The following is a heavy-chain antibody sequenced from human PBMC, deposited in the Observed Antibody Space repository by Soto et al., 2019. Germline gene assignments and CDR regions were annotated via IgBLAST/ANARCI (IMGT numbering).Heavy chain of an antibody. CDR2: INQDGSGK. Sequence: EVQLVEAGGGLVQPGGSLTVSCVASGFSFKTYWMDWVRQVPGGGLEWVANINQDGSGKNYVDSVKGRFIISRDDAKNSLYLQMNSLRVDDTAVYYCARGLHGYSKSYWGQGTLVTVST. D-gene: IGHD2-15*01. J-gene: IGHJ4*02. V-gene: IGHV3-7*05. CDR1: GFSFKTYW. CDR3: ARGLHGYSKSY.